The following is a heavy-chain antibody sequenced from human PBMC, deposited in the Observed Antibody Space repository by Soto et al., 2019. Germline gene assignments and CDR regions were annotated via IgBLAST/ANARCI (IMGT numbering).Heavy chain of an antibody. J-gene: IGHJ4*02. Sequence: GESLKISCKGSGYSFTSYWVGWVRQMPGKGLEWMGIIYPGDSDTRYSPSFQGQVTISADKSISTAYLQWSSLKASDTAMYYCARHGEYPDYYSDYWGQGTLVTVSS. D-gene: IGHD6-6*01. CDR3: ARHGEYPDYYSDY. V-gene: IGHV5-51*01. CDR1: GYSFTSYW. CDR2: IYPGDSDT.